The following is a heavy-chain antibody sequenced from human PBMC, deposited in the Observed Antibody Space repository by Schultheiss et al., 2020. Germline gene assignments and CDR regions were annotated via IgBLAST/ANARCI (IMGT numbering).Heavy chain of an antibody. CDR2: INHSGST. D-gene: IGHD5-12*01. J-gene: IGHJ4*02. Sequence: SETLSLSCTVSGGSISSYYWSWIRQPPGKGLEWIGEINHSGSTNYNPSLKSRVTISVDTSKNQFSLKLSSVTAADTAVYYCARGGYSGYAVWGQGTLVTVSS. CDR3: ARGGYSGYAV. CDR1: GGSISSYY. V-gene: IGHV4-34*01.